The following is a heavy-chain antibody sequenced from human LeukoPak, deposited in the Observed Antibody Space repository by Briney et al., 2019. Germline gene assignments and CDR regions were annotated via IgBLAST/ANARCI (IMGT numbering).Heavy chain of an antibody. J-gene: IGHJ4*02. D-gene: IGHD4-17*01. CDR3: ARDRPPTVTTYFDY. CDR2: IREDGSEK. Sequence: GGSPRLSCAASGFTFNNYWMSWVRQAPGKGLEWVANIREDGSEKYYVDSVKGQFTISRDNAKNSLFLQMNSLRAEDTAVYYCARDRPPTVTTYFDYWGQGTLVTVSS. V-gene: IGHV3-7*01. CDR1: GFTFNNYW.